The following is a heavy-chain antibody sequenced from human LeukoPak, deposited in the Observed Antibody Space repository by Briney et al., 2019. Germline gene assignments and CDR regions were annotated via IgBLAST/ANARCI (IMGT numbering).Heavy chain of an antibody. CDR2: ISGNGLTT. V-gene: IGHV3-23*01. J-gene: IGHJ5*02. Sequence: PGGSLRLSCAAPGFTFRTYAMSWVRQAPGKGLEWVSSISGNGLTTYYADSVKGRFTVSRGNSKNTLYLQMNSLRAEDTALYYCAKDFWDDWFDPWGQGTLVTVSS. CDR3: AKDFWDDWFDP. CDR1: GFTFRTYA. D-gene: IGHD3-16*01.